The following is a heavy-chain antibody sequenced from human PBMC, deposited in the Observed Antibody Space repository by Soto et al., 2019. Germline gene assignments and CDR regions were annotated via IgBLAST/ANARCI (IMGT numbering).Heavy chain of an antibody. CDR3: ASSDPYYFFDY. CDR1: GGSISSYY. Sequence: SETLSLTCTVSGGSISSYYWSWIRQPPGKGLEWIGYIYYSGNTNYNPSLKSRVTISVDTSMNQFSLELTSVTAADTAVYYCASSDPYYFFDYWGLGTLVTVSS. J-gene: IGHJ4*02. V-gene: IGHV4-59*12. CDR2: IYYSGNT. D-gene: IGHD2-21*01.